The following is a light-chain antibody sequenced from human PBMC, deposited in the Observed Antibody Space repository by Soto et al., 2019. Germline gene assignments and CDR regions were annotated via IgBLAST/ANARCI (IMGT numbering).Light chain of an antibody. CDR2: GAS. Sequence: EIVLTQSPGTLSLSPGERATLSCRASQSVSSSYLAWCQQKPGQAPRLLIYGASSRATGIPGRFSGGGSGTDFTLTISRLEPEDFAVYYCQQYVSSPITFGQGTRLEIK. J-gene: IGKJ5*01. CDR1: QSVSSSY. V-gene: IGKV3-20*01. CDR3: QQYVSSPIT.